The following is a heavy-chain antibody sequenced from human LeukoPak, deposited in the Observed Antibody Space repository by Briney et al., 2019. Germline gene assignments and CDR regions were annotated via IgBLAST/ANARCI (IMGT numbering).Heavy chain of an antibody. CDR3: ARVFGDGSGLDY. J-gene: IGHJ4*02. CDR1: GGSITANVYY. CDR2: IYTSGST. Sequence: SETLSLTCTVSGGSITANVYYWGWIRQPAGKGLEWIGRIYTSGSTNYNPSLKSRVTMSVDTSKNQFSLKLSSVTAADTAVYYCARVFGDGSGLDYWGQGTLVTVSS. D-gene: IGHD3-10*01. V-gene: IGHV4-4*07.